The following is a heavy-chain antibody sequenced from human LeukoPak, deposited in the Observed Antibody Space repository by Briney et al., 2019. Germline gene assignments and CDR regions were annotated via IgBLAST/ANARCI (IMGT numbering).Heavy chain of an antibody. D-gene: IGHD2-2*01. V-gene: IGHV3-30*04. CDR1: GFTFSSYA. CDR3: ARDPGDCSSTSCYVGYFDY. CDR2: ISYDGSNK. J-gene: IGHJ4*02. Sequence: GGSLRLSCAASGFTFSSYAMHWVRQAPGKGLEWVAVISYDGSNKYYADSVKGRFTISRDNSKNTLYLQMNSLRAEDTAVYYCARDPGDCSSTSCYVGYFDYWDQGTLVTVSS.